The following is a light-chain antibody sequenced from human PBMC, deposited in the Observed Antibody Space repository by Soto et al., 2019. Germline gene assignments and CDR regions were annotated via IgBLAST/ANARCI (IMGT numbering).Light chain of an antibody. V-gene: IGKV1-27*01. Sequence: QVAPSPSSLSVSVGDRVSISCRASLPISNYLAWYQQKPGKIPNLLIYSASTLQQGVPSRFSGSRSGTDFTLTISILQPEDLPAYYCLECDSATFTSAAGTKVDIK. CDR1: LPISNY. CDR2: SAS. CDR3: LECDSATFT. J-gene: IGKJ4*01.